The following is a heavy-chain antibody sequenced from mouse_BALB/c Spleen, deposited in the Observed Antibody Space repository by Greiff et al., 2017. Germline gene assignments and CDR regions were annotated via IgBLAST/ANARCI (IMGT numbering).Heavy chain of an antibody. Sequence: QVQLQQSGPELVKPGASVRISCKASGYTFTSYYIHWVKQRPGQGLEWIGWIYPGNVNTKYNEKFKGKATLTADKSSSTAYMQLSSLTSEDSAVYFCARGCYRYDEVYYYAMDYWGQGTSVTVSS. J-gene: IGHJ4*01. D-gene: IGHD2-14*01. CDR3: ARGCYRYDEVYYYAMDY. CDR2: IYPGNVNT. V-gene: IGHV1S56*01. CDR1: GYTFTSYY.